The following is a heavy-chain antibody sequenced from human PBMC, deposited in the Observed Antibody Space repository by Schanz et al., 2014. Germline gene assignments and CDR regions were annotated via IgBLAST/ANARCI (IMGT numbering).Heavy chain of an antibody. V-gene: IGHV3-11*06. CDR1: GFTFSDYY. CDR3: AREYASTWFESNVMAGRIDN. CDR2: ISSSSGSSYT. Sequence: QVQLVESGGGLVKPGGSLRLSCAASGFTFSDYYMTWLRQAPGKGLEWVSYISSSSGSSYTDYADSVKGRFTISRDAAKDSLFLQMTSLRADDTAVYFCAREYASTWFESNVMAGRIDNWGQGTLVTVSS. J-gene: IGHJ4*02. D-gene: IGHD2-8*01.